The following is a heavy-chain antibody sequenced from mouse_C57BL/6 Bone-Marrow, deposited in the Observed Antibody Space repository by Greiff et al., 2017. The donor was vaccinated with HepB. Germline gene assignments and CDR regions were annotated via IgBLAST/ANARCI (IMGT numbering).Heavy chain of an antibody. V-gene: IGHV1-54*01. J-gene: IGHJ1*03. CDR1: GYAFTNYL. Sequence: QVQLQQSGAELVRPGTSVKVSCKASGYAFTNYLIEWVKQRPGQGLEWIGVINPGSGGTNYNEKFKGKATLTADKSSSTAYMQLSSLTSEDSAVYFCARSGGSPHWYFDVGGTGTTVTVAA. D-gene: IGHD1-1*01. CDR2: INPGSGGT. CDR3: ARSGGSPHWYFDV.